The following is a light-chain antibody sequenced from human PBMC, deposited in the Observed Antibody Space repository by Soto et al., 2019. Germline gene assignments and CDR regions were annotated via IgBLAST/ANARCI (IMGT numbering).Light chain of an antibody. CDR1: QSVSSTY. J-gene: IGKJ4*01. V-gene: IGKV3-20*01. CDR2: GAS. CDR3: QQYGSSPLT. Sequence: VLTQSPGTLSLSPGDRATLSCRASQSVSSTYLAWYQQKPGQAPRLLMYGASNRATGVPDRFRGSGSGTDFTLTISRLEPEDFAVYYCQQYGSSPLTFGGGTKVDIK.